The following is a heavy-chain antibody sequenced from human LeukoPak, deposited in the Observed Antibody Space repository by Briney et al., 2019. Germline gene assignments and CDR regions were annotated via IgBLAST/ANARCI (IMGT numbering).Heavy chain of an antibody. CDR3: ARGSNSSGWYGYFDY. V-gene: IGHV4-34*01. CDR1: GGSFSGYY. D-gene: IGHD6-19*01. CDR2: INHSGST. Sequence: KPSETLSLTCAVYGGSFSGYYWSWIRQPPGKGLEWIGEINHSGSTNYNPSLKSRVTISVDTSKNQFSLKLSSVTAADTAVYYRARGSNSSGWYGYFDYWGQGTLVTVSS. J-gene: IGHJ4*02.